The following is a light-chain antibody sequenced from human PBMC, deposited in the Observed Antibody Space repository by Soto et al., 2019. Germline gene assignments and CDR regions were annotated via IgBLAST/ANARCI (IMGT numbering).Light chain of an antibody. V-gene: IGKV1-5*01. CDR2: DAS. CDR1: ETVTKW. Sequence: DIQMTQSPSTLSASVGDRVTITCRASETVTKWLAWYQQKPGKAPNLLIYDASRLQIGVPSRFSGSESGADFTLTISSLHPGDFATYYCQQYSTYPSTFGQGTKLEIK. CDR3: QQYSTYPST. J-gene: IGKJ2*01.